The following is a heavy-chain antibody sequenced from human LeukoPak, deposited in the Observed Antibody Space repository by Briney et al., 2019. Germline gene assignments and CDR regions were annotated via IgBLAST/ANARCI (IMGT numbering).Heavy chain of an antibody. Sequence: SETLSLTCTVSGGSISSYYWSWIRQPAGKGLEWIGRVYTSGITNYNPSLKSRVTLSVDTSKNQLSLKLTSVTAADTAVYYCARPGGLQPGIFDYWGQGALVTVSS. V-gene: IGHV4-4*07. CDR1: GGSISSYY. D-gene: IGHD1-26*01. J-gene: IGHJ4*02. CDR2: VYTSGIT. CDR3: ARPGGLQPGIFDY.